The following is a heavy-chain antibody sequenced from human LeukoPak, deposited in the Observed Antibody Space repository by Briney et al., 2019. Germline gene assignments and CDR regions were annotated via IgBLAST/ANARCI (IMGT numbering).Heavy chain of an antibody. Sequence: GGSLRLSCAASGFTVSSNYMSWVRQAPGKGLEWVSVIYSGGSTYYADSVKGRFTISRDNSKNTLYLQMNSLRAEDTAVYYCAKDRRDFWSGYYTGLDYWGQGTLVTVS. V-gene: IGHV3-66*01. J-gene: IGHJ4*02. CDR3: AKDRRDFWSGYYTGLDY. CDR2: IYSGGST. CDR1: GFTVSSNY. D-gene: IGHD3-3*01.